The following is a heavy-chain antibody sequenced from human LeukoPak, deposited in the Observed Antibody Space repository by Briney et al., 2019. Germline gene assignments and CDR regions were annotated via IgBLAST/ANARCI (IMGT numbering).Heavy chain of an antibody. D-gene: IGHD1-26*01. CDR1: GGTFSSYA. Sequence: ASVKVSCKASGGTFSSYAISWVRQAPGQGLEWMGGIIPIFGTANYAQKFQGRVTMTTDTSTSTAYMELRSLRSDDTAVYYCARGPVVGANDYWGQGTLVTVSS. V-gene: IGHV1-69*05. J-gene: IGHJ4*02. CDR3: ARGPVVGANDY. CDR2: IIPIFGTA.